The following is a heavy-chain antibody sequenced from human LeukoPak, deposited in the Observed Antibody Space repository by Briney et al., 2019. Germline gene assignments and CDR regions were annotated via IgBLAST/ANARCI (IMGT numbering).Heavy chain of an antibody. J-gene: IGHJ6*03. Sequence: SSETLSLTCAVYGGSFSGYYWTWIRQTPGKGLEWIGEMNPSGSTNYNPSLKSRVTISVDTSKNQFSLKLSSVTAADTAVYYCARGRQDVTMIVVVMTAVSYYLDIWGKGTTVTVS. D-gene: IGHD3-22*01. CDR2: MNPSGST. CDR1: GGSFSGYY. V-gene: IGHV4-34*01. CDR3: ARGRQDVTMIVVVMTAVSYYLDI.